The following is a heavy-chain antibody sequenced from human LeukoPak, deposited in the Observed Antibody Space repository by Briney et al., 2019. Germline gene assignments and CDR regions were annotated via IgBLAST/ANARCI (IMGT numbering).Heavy chain of an antibody. J-gene: IGHJ4*02. V-gene: IGHV4-59*06. CDR2: IYYSGST. Sequence: SETLSLTCTVSGASISSYYWSWIRQHPGKGLEWVGYIYYSGSTYYIPSLKSRVTISVDTSKNQFSLKLSSVTAADTAVYYCARERVSSYFDYWGQGTQVTVSS. D-gene: IGHD3-16*01. CDR1: GASISSYY. CDR3: ARERVSSYFDY.